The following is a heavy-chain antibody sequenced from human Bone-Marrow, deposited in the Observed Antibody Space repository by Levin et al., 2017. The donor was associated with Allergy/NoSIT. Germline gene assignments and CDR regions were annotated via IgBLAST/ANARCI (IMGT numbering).Heavy chain of an antibody. Sequence: GGSLRLSCAACGLTVCVDDINWVRQAPGKGLKWLANTKEDGREEFSVDSEKGRFIVSRDNAKNSMDLQMNSLGAEDTVVDDCARDSGAHHQTKNAHYNGVDVWGQGTTATVP. CDR3: ARDSGAHHQTKNAHYNGVDV. D-gene: IGHD1-26*01. CDR2: TKEDGREE. CDR1: GLTVCVDD. V-gene: IGHV3-7*01. J-gene: IGHJ6*02.